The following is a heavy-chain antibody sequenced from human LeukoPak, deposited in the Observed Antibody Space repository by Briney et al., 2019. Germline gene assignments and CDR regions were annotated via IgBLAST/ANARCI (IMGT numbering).Heavy chain of an antibody. J-gene: IGHJ3*02. CDR2: IYYSGST. D-gene: IGHD2-15*01. CDR1: GGSISSSSYY. CDR3: ARRYCSGGSCYGVSAFDI. Sequence: PSETLSLTCTVSGGSISSSSYYWGWIRQPPGKGLEWIGSIYYSGSTYYNPSLKSRVTISVDTSKNQFSLKLSSVTAADTAVYYCARRYCSGGSCYGVSAFDIWGQGTMVTVSS. V-gene: IGHV4-39*01.